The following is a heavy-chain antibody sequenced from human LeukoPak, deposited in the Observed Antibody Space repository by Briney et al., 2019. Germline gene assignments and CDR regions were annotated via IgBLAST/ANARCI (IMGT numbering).Heavy chain of an antibody. CDR3: AKDQEWADYYDSSGYYRY. Sequence: AGGSLRLSCAASGFTFSSYAMSWVRQAPGKGPEWVSAISGSGGSTYYANSVKGRFTISRDNSKNTLYLQMNSLRAEDTAVYYCAKDQEWADYYDSSGYYRYWGQGTLVTVSS. CDR1: GFTFSSYA. CDR2: ISGSGGST. D-gene: IGHD3-22*01. J-gene: IGHJ4*02. V-gene: IGHV3-23*01.